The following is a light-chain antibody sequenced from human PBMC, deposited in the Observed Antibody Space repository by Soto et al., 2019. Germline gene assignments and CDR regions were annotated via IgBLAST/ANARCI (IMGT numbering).Light chain of an antibody. CDR1: QSIDRW. CDR2: HAS. Sequence: DIQMTQSPSTLSASLGDRVTITCRASQSIDRWLAWYQQRPGKAPKILIYHASSLETGVPSRFRGSGSGTEFTLTISSLQPDDFETYYCQHYNSYSEAFGQGTKVDIK. CDR3: QHYNSYSEA. J-gene: IGKJ1*01. V-gene: IGKV1-5*01.